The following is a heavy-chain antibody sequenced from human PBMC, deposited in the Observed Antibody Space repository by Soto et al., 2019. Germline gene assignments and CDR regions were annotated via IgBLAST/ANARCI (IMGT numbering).Heavy chain of an antibody. CDR3: AKGPAPYDYVWGSYRYTHFDY. D-gene: IGHD3-16*02. Sequence: EVQLLESGGGLVQPGGSLRLSCAASGFTFSSYAMSWVRQAPGKGLEWVSAISCSGGSTYYADSVKGRFTISRDNSKNTLYLQMNSLRAEDTAVYYCAKGPAPYDYVWGSYRYTHFDYWGQGTLVTVSS. CDR1: GFTFSSYA. CDR2: ISCSGGST. V-gene: IGHV3-23*01. J-gene: IGHJ4*02.